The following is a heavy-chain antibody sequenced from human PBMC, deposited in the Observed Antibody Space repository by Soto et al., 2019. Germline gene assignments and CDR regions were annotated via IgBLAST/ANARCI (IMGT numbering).Heavy chain of an antibody. CDR1: GFTFRSFT. D-gene: IGHD6-13*01. CDR3: TRDASRDSSARGWFDP. J-gene: IGHJ5*02. V-gene: IGHV3-21*01. Sequence: GGSLRLSCTASGFTFRSFTMNWVRQAPGKGLEWVSTISSNSAYIYYTDALRGRFTISRDNAKNSLHLQMNSLRAEDTAVYYCTRDASRDSSARGWFDPWGPGTLVTSPQ. CDR2: ISSNSAYI.